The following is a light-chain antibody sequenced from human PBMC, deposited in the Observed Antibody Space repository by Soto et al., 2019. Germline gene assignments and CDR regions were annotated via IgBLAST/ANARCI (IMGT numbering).Light chain of an antibody. CDR2: DAS. CDR3: QQRANWPLT. V-gene: IGKV3-11*01. CDR1: QYVNIY. Sequence: EIVLTQSPATVSLSPGERVTLSCRASQYVNIYLAWYQQKPGQAPGLLIYDASNRATGVPARFSGSGSATDFTLTISSLESEDFAVYYCQQRANWPLTFGGGTKVEIK. J-gene: IGKJ4*01.